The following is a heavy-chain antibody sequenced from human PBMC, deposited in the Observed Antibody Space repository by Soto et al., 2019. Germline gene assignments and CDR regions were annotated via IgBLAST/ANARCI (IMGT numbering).Heavy chain of an antibody. CDR1: GFTFSSYA. J-gene: IGHJ4*02. CDR2: ISYDGSNK. V-gene: IGHV3-30-3*01. D-gene: IGHD2-21*02. CDR3: ASSSGDLIYYFDY. Sequence: QVQLVESGGGVVQPGRSLRLSCAASGFTFSSYAMHWVRQAPSKGLEWVAVISYDGSNKYYADSVKGRFTISRDNSKNTLYLQMNSLRAEDTAVYYCASSSGDLIYYFDYWGQGTLVTVSS.